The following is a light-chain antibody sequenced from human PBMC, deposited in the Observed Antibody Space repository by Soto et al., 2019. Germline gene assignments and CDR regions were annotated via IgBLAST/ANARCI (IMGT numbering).Light chain of an antibody. J-gene: IGKJ5*01. CDR2: DIS. Sequence: EIVLTQSPGTVSLSPGEGATLSCRASQTVSRNLAWYQQRPGQAPRLLIYDISNRATGVPARFSGSGSETEFTLTIRSLQSEDFAVYFCQQYNNWPSFGQGARLEI. CDR1: QTVSRN. V-gene: IGKV3-15*01. CDR3: QQYNNWPS.